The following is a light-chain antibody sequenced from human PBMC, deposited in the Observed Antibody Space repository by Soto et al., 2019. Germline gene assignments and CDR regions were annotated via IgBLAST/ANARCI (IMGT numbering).Light chain of an antibody. CDR3: QQSYSSPPT. CDR2: GAS. CDR1: QGIRND. J-gene: IGKJ1*01. V-gene: IGKV1-39*01. Sequence: IQMTQSPSSLSASVGDRVTITCRASQGIRNDLGWYQQKPGRAPKLLIFGASTLQSGVPSRFSGSRSGPDFTLTISSLQPEDFATYYCQQSYSSPPTFGQGTKVDIK.